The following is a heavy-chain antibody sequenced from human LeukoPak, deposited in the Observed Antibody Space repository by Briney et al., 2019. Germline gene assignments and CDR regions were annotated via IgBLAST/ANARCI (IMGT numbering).Heavy chain of an antibody. J-gene: IGHJ6*03. CDR2: IYTSGST. Sequence: SQTLSLTCTVSGGSISSGSYYWSWIRQPAGKGLEWIVRIYTSGSTNYNPSLKSRVTISVDTSKNQFSLKLSSVTAADTAVYYCAREGVRGVIGDYYYYMDVWGKGTTVTVSS. CDR3: AREGVRGVIGDYYYYMDV. CDR1: GGSISSGSYY. D-gene: IGHD3-10*01. V-gene: IGHV4-61*02.